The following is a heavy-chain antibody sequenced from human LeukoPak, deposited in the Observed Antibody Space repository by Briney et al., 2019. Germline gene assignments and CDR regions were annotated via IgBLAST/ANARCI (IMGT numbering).Heavy chain of an antibody. CDR3: ARGYGDPLDYYYYMDV. CDR2: IKQDGGEK. CDR1: GFTFSDYL. J-gene: IGHJ6*03. Sequence: GGSLRLSCAASGFTFSDYLMTWVRQAPGKGLEWVANIKQDGGEKYYVDSVKGRFTISRDNAKNSLYLQMNSLRTEDTAVYYCARGYGDPLDYYYYMDVWGNGTTVTVSS. V-gene: IGHV3-7*01. D-gene: IGHD4-17*01.